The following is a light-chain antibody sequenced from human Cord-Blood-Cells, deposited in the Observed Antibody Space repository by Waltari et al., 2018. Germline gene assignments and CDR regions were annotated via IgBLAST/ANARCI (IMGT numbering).Light chain of an antibody. CDR2: GNS. CDR3: QSYDSSLSVWV. V-gene: IGLV1-40*01. Sequence: QSVLTQPPSVSGAPGQRVTISCPGSSSNNGAGYDVHWYQQLPGTAPKLLIYGNSNRPSGVPDRFSGSKSGTSASLAITGLQAEDEADYYCQSYDSSLSVWVFGGGTKLTVL. J-gene: IGLJ3*02. CDR1: SSNNGAGYD.